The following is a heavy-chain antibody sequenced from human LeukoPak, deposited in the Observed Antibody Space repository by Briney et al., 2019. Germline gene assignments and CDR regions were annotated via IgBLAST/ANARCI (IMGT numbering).Heavy chain of an antibody. CDR1: RGSIDSTNYY. CDR2: IFYSGTS. CDR3: ARDYYGSGTLDP. J-gene: IGHJ5*02. D-gene: IGHD3-10*01. Sequence: PSETLSLTCSVSRGSIDSTNYYWAWIRQPPGKGLEWIGTIFYSGTSHSNPSLRSRLTMSVDTSRNQFSMNLRSLTAADTAVYYCARDYYGSGTLDPWGQGTLVTVSS. V-gene: IGHV4-39*07.